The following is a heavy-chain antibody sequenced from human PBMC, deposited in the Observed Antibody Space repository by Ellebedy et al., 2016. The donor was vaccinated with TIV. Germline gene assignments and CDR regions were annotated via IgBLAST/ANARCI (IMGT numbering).Heavy chain of an antibody. V-gene: IGHV4-59*12. J-gene: IGHJ4*02. CDR3: ARDSGCSGGSCYGYFDY. CDR2: IYYSGST. D-gene: IGHD2-15*01. CDR1: GGSISSYY. Sequence: MPSETLSLTCTVSGGSISSYYWSWIRQPPGKGLEWIGYIYYSGSTNYNPSLKSRVTILVDTSKNQFSLKLSSVTAADTAVYYCARDSGCSGGSCYGYFDYWGQGTLVTGSS.